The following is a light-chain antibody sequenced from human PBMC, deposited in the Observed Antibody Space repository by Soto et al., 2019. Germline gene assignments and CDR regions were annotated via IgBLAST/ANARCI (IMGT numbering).Light chain of an antibody. J-gene: IGKJ4*01. CDR2: NAS. Sequence: ETVLTQSPATLSLSPGERATLSCRASESVSNSLAWYQHKPGQAPRLLIYNASNRATGIPARLSGSGSGTDFTLTISSLEPEDFAVYFCQHRAGWPPALTFGGGTKVDSK. V-gene: IGKV3-11*01. CDR3: QHRAGWPPALT. CDR1: ESVSNS.